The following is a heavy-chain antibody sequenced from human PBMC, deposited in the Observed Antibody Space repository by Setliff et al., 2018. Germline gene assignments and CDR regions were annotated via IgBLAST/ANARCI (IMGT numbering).Heavy chain of an antibody. J-gene: IGHJ6*04. CDR2: FHPYSGHT. Sequence: GASVKVSCKASGYTFNNYFLHWVRQAPGQGLEWMGRFHPYSGHTNYAQNFQGRVTMTRDTSITTVYMDLSRLKSDDTAVYYCARGTDYHGSGSYWAKDVWGKGTTVTVSS. CDR1: GYTFNNYF. V-gene: IGHV1-2*06. CDR3: ARGTDYHGSGSYWAKDV. D-gene: IGHD3-10*01.